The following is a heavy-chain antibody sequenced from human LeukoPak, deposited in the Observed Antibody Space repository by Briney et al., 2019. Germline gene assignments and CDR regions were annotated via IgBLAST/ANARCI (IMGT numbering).Heavy chain of an antibody. CDR1: GGSISSSSYY. J-gene: IGHJ5*02. CDR2: IYYSGST. CDR3: ARTFIKSTLDYPSSWFDP. V-gene: IGHV4-39*07. D-gene: IGHD4-11*01. Sequence: SETLSLTCTVSGGSISSSSYYWGWIRQPPGKGLEWIGSIYYSGSTYYNPPLKSRVTISVDTSKNQFSLKLSSVTAADTAVYYCARTFIKSTLDYPSSWFDPWGQGTLVTVSS.